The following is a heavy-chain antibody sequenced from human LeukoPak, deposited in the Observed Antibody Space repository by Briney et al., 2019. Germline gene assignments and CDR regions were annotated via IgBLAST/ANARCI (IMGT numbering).Heavy chain of an antibody. D-gene: IGHD3-22*01. J-gene: IGHJ4*02. CDR3: ARSYYYDSSGYYPPDY. Sequence: GASVTVSCKASGYTFANYGISRVRQAPGQGLEWMGWISAYNGNTNYAQRLQGRVTMTTDTSTNTAYMELRSLGSDDTAVYYCARSYYYDSSGYYPPDYWGQGTLVTVSS. CDR2: ISAYNGNT. V-gene: IGHV1-18*01. CDR1: GYTFANYG.